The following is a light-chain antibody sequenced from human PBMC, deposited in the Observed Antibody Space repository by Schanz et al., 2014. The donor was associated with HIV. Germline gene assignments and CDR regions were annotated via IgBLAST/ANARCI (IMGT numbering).Light chain of an antibody. Sequence: EIVLTQSPGTLSLSPGERGTLSCRASQSVKSNFIGWYQQKPGQAPRLLIFGASNRATGIPDRFSGGESGTDFTLTISRVEPEDYAVYYCQQYGSSPTFGQGTRVEIK. CDR1: QSVKSNF. V-gene: IGKV3-20*01. CDR2: GAS. J-gene: IGKJ1*01. CDR3: QQYGSSPT.